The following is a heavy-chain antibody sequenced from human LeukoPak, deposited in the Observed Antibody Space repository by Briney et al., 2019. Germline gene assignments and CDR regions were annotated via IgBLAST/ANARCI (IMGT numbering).Heavy chain of an antibody. D-gene: IGHD1-26*01. CDR1: AYTFTGYY. J-gene: IGHJ5*02. CDR3: ARGPLSGSRYNWFDP. CDR2: IYPKNGDT. Sequence: ASVKVSCKASAYTFTGYYLHWVRQPPGQGLGWMGWIYPKNGDTKYAQKFQGRVTITRNTSISTAYMELSSLRSEDTAVYYCARGPLSGSRYNWFDPWGQGTLVTVSS. V-gene: IGHV1-2*02.